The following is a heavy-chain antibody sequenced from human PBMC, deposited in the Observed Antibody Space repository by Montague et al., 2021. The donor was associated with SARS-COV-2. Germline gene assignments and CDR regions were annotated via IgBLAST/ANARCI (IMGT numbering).Heavy chain of an antibody. V-gene: IGHV4-59*01. J-gene: IGHJ6*03. Sequence: SETLSLTCTVSGGSMSGYHWSWIRQPPGQGLEWIGYSYYSGGTNYNPSLKSRVTISVDTSKNQFSLKLNSVTAADTAVYYCARGVRQLGVRYYYYYIDVWDKESTVAVSS. CDR2: SYYSGGT. CDR3: ARGVRQLGVRYYYYYIDV. D-gene: IGHD6-6*01. CDR1: GGSMSGYH.